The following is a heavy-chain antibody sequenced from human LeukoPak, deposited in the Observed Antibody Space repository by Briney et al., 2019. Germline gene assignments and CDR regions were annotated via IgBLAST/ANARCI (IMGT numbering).Heavy chain of an antibody. CDR3: ARVWSSGYYYVLDY. J-gene: IGHJ4*02. Sequence: SETLSLTCTVSGYSISSGYYWGWIRQPPGKGLEWIGSIYHSGSTYYNPSLKSRVTISVDTSKNQFSLKLSSVTAADTAVYYCARVWSSGYYYVLDYWGQGTLVTVSS. V-gene: IGHV4-38-2*02. CDR1: GYSISSGYY. D-gene: IGHD3-22*01. CDR2: IYHSGST.